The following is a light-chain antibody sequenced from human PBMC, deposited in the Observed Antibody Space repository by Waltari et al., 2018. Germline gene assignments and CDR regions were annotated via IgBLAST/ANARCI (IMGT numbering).Light chain of an antibody. V-gene: IGKV1-39*01. CDR1: KTINTY. CDR2: AAS. Sequence: DIQMTKFPSSLSASVGGRLTFPCLASKTINTYLDWYQQKPGKAPKPLIYAASSLQSGVPSRFSGSGSGTDFTLTISSLQPEDVGTYYCIQSYSTVKTFGQGTKLEIK. CDR3: IQSYSTVKT. J-gene: IGKJ2*01.